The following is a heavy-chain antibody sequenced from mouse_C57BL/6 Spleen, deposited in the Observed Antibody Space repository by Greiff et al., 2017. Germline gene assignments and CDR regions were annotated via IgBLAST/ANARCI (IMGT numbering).Heavy chain of an antibody. CDR2: INPSNGGT. CDR3: ARRLLRFYAMDY. D-gene: IGHD1-1*01. Sequence: VQLQQPGTELVKPGASVKLSCKASGYTFPRYWMHWVKQRPGQGLEWIGNINPSNGGTNYNEKFKSKATLTVDKSSSTAYMQLSSLTSEDSAVYYCARRLLRFYAMDYWGQGTTVTVSS. CDR1: GYTFPRYW. J-gene: IGHJ4*01. V-gene: IGHV1-53*01.